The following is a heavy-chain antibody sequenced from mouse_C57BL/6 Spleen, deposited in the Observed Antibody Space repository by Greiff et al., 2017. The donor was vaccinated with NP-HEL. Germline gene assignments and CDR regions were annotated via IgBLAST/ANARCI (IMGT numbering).Heavy chain of an antibody. V-gene: IGHV1-69*01. Sequence: VQLQQPGAELVMPGASVKLSCKASGYTFTSYWMHWVKQRPGQGLEWIGEIDPSDSYTNYNQKFKGKSTLTVDKASSPAYMQLSGLTAEDSAVYYCAIYYSNSSFAYWGQGTLVTVSA. CDR1: GYTFTSYW. J-gene: IGHJ3*01. CDR2: IDPSDSYT. CDR3: AIYYSNSSFAY. D-gene: IGHD2-5*01.